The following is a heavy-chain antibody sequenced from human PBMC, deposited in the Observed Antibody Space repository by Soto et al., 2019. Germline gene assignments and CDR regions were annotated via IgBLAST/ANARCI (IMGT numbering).Heavy chain of an antibody. CDR2: ISSSSSYI. Sequence: EVQLVESGGGLVKPGGSLRLSCAASGFTFSSYSMNWVRQAPGKGLEWVSSISSSSSYIYYADSVKGRFTISRDNAKNSLYLQMNSLRAEDTAVYYCARWPSRYCSSTSCCCGWGQGTLVTVSS. V-gene: IGHV3-21*01. J-gene: IGHJ4*02. CDR3: ARWPSRYCSSTSCCCG. D-gene: IGHD2-2*01. CDR1: GFTFSSYS.